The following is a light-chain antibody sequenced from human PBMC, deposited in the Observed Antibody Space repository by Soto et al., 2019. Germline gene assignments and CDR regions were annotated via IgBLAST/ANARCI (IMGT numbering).Light chain of an antibody. CDR2: DAS. CDR3: QQYGGSPRIT. CDR1: QSVSSY. V-gene: IGKV3-11*01. J-gene: IGKJ5*01. Sequence: EIVLTQSPATLSLSPGERATLSCRASQSVSSYLAWYQQKPGQAPRLLIYDASNRATGIPARFSGSGSGTDFTLTIGSLEPEDFAVYYCQQYGGSPRITFGQGTRLEIK.